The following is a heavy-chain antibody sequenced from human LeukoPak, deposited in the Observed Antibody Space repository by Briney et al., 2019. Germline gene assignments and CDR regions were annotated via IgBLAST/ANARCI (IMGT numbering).Heavy chain of an antibody. D-gene: IGHD3-10*01. Sequence: GGSLRLSCAASGFTFSDAWMSWVRQVPGKGLEWVGRIKSKTDGGTTDYAAPVKGRFTISRDDSKNTLYLQMNSLKTEDTAVYFCTTGAVRGVIIYYFDYWGQGTLVTVSS. J-gene: IGHJ4*02. V-gene: IGHV3-15*01. CDR1: GFTFSDAW. CDR3: TTGAVRGVIIYYFDY. CDR2: IKSKTDGGTT.